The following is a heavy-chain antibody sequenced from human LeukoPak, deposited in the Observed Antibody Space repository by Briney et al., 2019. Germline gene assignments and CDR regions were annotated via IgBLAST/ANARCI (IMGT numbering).Heavy chain of an antibody. J-gene: IGHJ4*02. CDR1: GSSITTGYY. Sequence: KPSETLSLTCAVSGSSITTGYYWGWIRQPPGKGLEWIGSVHHSGNSYYNPSLKSRVTTSLDTSKNHFSLKLNSVTAADTAVYYCARDRDTLMANDYWGQGTLVTVSS. CDR3: ARDRDTLMANDY. CDR2: VHHSGNS. D-gene: IGHD5-18*01. V-gene: IGHV4-38-2*02.